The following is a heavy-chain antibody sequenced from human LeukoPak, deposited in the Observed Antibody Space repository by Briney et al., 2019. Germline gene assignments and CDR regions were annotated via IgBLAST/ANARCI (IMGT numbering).Heavy chain of an antibody. J-gene: IGHJ4*02. CDR1: GFTFSSYG. CDR2: ISGSGGST. CDR3: ARATDSYGPFDY. D-gene: IGHD5-18*01. V-gene: IGHV3-23*01. Sequence: GGTLRLSCAASGFTFSSYGMSWVRQAPGKGLEWVSAISGSGGSTYYADSVKGRFTISRDNSKNTLYLQMNSLRAEDTAVYYCARATDSYGPFDYWGQGTLVTVSS.